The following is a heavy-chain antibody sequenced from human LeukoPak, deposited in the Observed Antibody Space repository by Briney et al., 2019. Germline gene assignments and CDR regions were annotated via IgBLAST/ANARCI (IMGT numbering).Heavy chain of an antibody. V-gene: IGHV1-46*01. CDR2: INPSGGST. CDR1: GYTFTSYY. J-gene: IGHJ4*02. D-gene: IGHD6-6*01. CDR3: ALGSSPLRPDY. Sequence: GASVKVSCKASGYTFTSYYMHWVRQAPGQGLEWMGIINPSGGSTSYAQKFQGRVTITRDTSTSTVYMELSSLRSEDTVVYYCALGSSPLRPDYWGQGTLVTVSS.